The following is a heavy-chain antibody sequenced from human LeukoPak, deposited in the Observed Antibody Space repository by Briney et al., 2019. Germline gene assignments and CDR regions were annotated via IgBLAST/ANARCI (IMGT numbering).Heavy chain of an antibody. CDR2: IGTAGDP. CDR1: GFTFSSYD. J-gene: IGHJ4*02. CDR3: AGGEYYGSGSYYLSDY. V-gene: IGHV3-13*05. Sequence: GGSLRLSCAASGFTFSSYDMHWVRQATGKGLEWVSAIGTAGDPYYPGSVKGRFTISRENAKNSLYLQMNSLRAGDTAVYYCAGGEYYGSGSYYLSDYWGQGTLVTVSS. D-gene: IGHD3-10*01.